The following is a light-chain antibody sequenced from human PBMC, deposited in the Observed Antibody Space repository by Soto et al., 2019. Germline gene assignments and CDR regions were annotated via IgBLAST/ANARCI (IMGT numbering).Light chain of an antibody. CDR3: CSYTDSRTHI. J-gene: IGLJ1*01. CDR2: EVS. V-gene: IGLV2-14*01. CDR1: SSDVGGYNY. Sequence: QSALTQPASVSGSPGQSITISCTGTSSDVGGYNYVSWYQQHPGKAPKLIIFEVSYRPSGISNRFSASKSGDTASLTISGPQADDEADYYCCSYTDSRTHIFGSGTKVTVL.